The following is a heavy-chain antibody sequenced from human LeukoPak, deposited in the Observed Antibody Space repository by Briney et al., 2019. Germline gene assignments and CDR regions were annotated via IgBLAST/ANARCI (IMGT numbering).Heavy chain of an antibody. J-gene: IGHJ4*02. CDR2: VKSDGSNP. Sequence: GGSLRLYCAASRFSFSNYWMHWVRQAPGKGLVWVSRVKSDGSNPSYADSVKGRFTISRDNAENMLYLQMNTLGAEDTAVYYCARDIVSGSGSLDYWGLGTLVTVSS. V-gene: IGHV3-74*01. D-gene: IGHD3-10*01. CDR1: RFSFSNYW. CDR3: ARDIVSGSGSLDY.